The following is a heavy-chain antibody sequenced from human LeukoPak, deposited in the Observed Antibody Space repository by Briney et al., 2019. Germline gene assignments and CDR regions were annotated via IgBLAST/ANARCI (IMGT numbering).Heavy chain of an antibody. Sequence: GGSLRLSCAASGFTFDDYGMSWVRQAPGKGLEWVSGINWNGGSTGYADSVKGRFTISRGNSKNTLYLQMNSLRAEDTAVYYCARGPSITMVRGVIYYYYYYMDVWGKGTTVTISS. V-gene: IGHV3-20*04. CDR2: INWNGGST. J-gene: IGHJ6*03. CDR3: ARGPSITMVRGVIYYYYYYMDV. D-gene: IGHD3-10*01. CDR1: GFTFDDYG.